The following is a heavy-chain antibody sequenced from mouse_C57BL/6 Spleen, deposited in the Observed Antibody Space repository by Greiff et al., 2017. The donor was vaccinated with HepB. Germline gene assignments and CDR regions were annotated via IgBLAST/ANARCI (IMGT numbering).Heavy chain of an antibody. J-gene: IGHJ1*03. CDR1: GFTFSSYT. CDR3: ARQDYYGSRGYFDV. Sequence: EVNVVESGGGLVKPGGSLKLSCAASGFTFSSYTMSWVRQTPEKRLEWVATISGGGGNTYYPDSVKGRFTISRDNAKNTLYLQMSSLRSEDTALYYCARQDYYGSRGYFDVWGTGTTVTVSS. CDR2: ISGGGGNT. D-gene: IGHD1-1*01. V-gene: IGHV5-9*01.